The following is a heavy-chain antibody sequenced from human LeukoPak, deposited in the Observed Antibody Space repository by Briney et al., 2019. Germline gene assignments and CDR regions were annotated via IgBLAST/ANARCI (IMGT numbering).Heavy chain of an antibody. J-gene: IGHJ3*02. CDR1: GGSISNYY. CDR2: LYYSGDT. CDR3: ARVTATGTIAFDI. Sequence: SETLSLTCSVSGGSISNYYWSWIRQPPGKGLEWIGYLYYSGDTNYNPSLKSRVTISVDTSKNQFSLKLSSVTAADTAVYYCARVTATGTIAFDIWGQGTMVTVSS. V-gene: IGHV4-59*01. D-gene: IGHD1-1*01.